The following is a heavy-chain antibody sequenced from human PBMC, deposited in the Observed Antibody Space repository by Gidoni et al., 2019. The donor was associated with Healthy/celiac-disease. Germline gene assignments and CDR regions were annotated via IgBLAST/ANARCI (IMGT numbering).Heavy chain of an antibody. CDR3: ARDKVDSYGPILGWYFDL. D-gene: IGHD5-18*01. V-gene: IGHV3-30-3*01. CDR2: ISYDGSNK. CDR1: GFTFSSYA. J-gene: IGHJ2*01. Sequence: QVQLVESGGGVLQPGRSLRLSCAASGFTFSSYAMHWVRQAPGKGLEWVAVISYDGSNKYYADSVKGRFTISRDNSKNTLYLQMNSLRAEDTAVYYCARDKVDSYGPILGWYFDLWGRGTLVTVSS.